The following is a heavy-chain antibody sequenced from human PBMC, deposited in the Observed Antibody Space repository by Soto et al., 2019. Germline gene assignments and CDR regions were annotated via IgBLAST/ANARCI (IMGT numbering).Heavy chain of an antibody. D-gene: IGHD1-26*01. V-gene: IGHV1-69*01. Sequence: QVQLVQSGAEVNKPGSSVTVSCKASGGTFSSYAISWVRQAPGQGLEWMGGIIPISGTANYEKKFQGRVTISAEESTSTAYMELNSLRSEDTAVYDCAEGGTSPLCWGQGTLVTVSS. CDR3: AEGGTSPLC. CDR2: IIPISGTA. J-gene: IGHJ4*02. CDR1: GGTFSSYA.